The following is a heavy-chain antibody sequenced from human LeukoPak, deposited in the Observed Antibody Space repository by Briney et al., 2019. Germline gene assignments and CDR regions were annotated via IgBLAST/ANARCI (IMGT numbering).Heavy chain of an antibody. CDR1: GGSISSGDYY. D-gene: IGHD3-22*01. CDR3: ARHKKTRRYYDYFDY. Sequence: SQTLSLTCTVSGGSISSGDYYWSWIRQPPGKGLEWIGYIYYSGSTYYNPSLKSRVTISVDTSKNQFSLKLSSVTAADTAVYYCARHKKTRRYYDYFDYWGQGTLVTVSS. CDR2: IYYSGST. J-gene: IGHJ4*02. V-gene: IGHV4-30-4*01.